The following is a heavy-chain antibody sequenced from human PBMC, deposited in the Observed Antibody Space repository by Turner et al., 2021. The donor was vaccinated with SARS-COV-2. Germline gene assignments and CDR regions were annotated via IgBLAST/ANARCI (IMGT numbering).Heavy chain of an antibody. CDR3: ARLVSY. CDR1: GFTFTTFG. CDR2: ISSSSDVV. V-gene: IGHV3-48*01. Sequence: EVQLVESGGGLVQRGGSLRLSCEASGFTFTTFGMGWVRQVAGMELEWIAYISSSSDVVLYADSVKGRFAISRDNAKSSVYLQMNSLRAEDTAIYYCARLVSYWGQGTPVAVSS. J-gene: IGHJ4*02.